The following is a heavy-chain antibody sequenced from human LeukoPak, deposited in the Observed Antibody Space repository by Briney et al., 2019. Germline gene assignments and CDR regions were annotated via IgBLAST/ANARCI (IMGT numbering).Heavy chain of an antibody. CDR1: GGSISSYY. J-gene: IGHJ5*02. CDR2: IYYSGST. Sequence: NPSETLSLTCTVSGGSISSYYWSWIRQPPGKGLEWIGYIYYSGSTNYNPSLKSRVTISVDTSKNQFSLKLSSVTAADTAVYYCARDGSGRYNWFDPWGQGTLVTVSS. D-gene: IGHD3-10*01. CDR3: ARDGSGRYNWFDP. V-gene: IGHV4-59*12.